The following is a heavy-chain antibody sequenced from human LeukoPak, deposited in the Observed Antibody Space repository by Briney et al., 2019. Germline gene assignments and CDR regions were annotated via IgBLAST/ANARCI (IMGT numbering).Heavy chain of an antibody. V-gene: IGHV3-21*01. D-gene: IGHD3-22*01. CDR2: ISTTSSYI. CDR1: GFDFSTYA. J-gene: IGHJ4*02. CDR3: ARVGDYENSGSQPFDY. Sequence: PGGSLRLSCAASGFDFSTYAMNWVRQAPGKGLEWVSSISTTSSYIFYAESLKGRFTVSRDNAKNSLYLQMNNLRVEDTAVYYCARVGDYENSGSQPFDYWGQGTLVTVSS.